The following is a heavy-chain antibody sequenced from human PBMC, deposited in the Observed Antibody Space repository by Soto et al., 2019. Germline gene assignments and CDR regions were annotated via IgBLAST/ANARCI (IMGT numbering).Heavy chain of an antibody. CDR1: GGTFSGYA. J-gene: IGHJ4*02. Sequence: ASVKVSFRASGGTFSGYAISWVRQAPGQGLEWMGWINPNIGNTGYAQKFQGRVTMTRNTSTSTAYMELSSLRSEDTAVYSSARAIGAVATDYWGPGTLVTVSS. D-gene: IGHD6-19*01. CDR3: ARAIGAVATDY. CDR2: INPNIGNT. V-gene: IGHV1-8*02.